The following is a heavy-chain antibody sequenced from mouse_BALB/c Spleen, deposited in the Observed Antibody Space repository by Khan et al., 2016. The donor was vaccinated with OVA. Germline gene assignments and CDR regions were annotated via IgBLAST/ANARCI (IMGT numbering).Heavy chain of an antibody. Sequence: QVQLQQSGAELVKAGASVKMSCKASGYTFTSYWMHWVKQRLGQGLEWFAETNPTNGRTYYNEKFKSKATLTVEKSSSTAYMLLSGPTFEDSAVYYCARIKKIVATYFEYWGQGTTLTVSS. D-gene: IGHD1-1*01. CDR3: ARIKKIVATYFEY. V-gene: IGHV1S81*02. J-gene: IGHJ2*01. CDR1: GYTFTSYW. CDR2: TNPTNGRT.